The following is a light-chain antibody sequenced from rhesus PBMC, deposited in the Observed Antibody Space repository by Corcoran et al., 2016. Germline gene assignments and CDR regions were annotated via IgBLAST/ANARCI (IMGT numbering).Light chain of an antibody. CDR2: YAS. V-gene: IGKV1S16*01. J-gene: IGKJ1*01. CDR1: QGISNY. Sequence: DIQMTQSPSSLSASVGDTVTITCRASQGISNYLAWYQQKPGKAPQPLIYYASNLESGVPSRFSGSGYGTVFTLTISSLQPEDFSIYYCQQHNSYPRTVGQGTKVEIK. CDR3: QQHNSYPRT.